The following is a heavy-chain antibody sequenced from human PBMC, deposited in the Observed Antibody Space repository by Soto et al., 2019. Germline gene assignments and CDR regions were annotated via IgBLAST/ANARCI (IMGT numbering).Heavy chain of an antibody. D-gene: IGHD3-3*01. CDR1: GGSFSGYY. Sequence: SETLSLTCAVYGGSFSGYYWSWIRQPPGKGLEWIGEINHSGSTNYNPSLKSRVTIPVDTSKNQFSLKLSSVTAADTAVYYCARVTTIFGVVIRDYYYGMDVWGQGTTVTVSS. J-gene: IGHJ6*02. CDR3: ARVTTIFGVVIRDYYYGMDV. CDR2: INHSGST. V-gene: IGHV4-34*01.